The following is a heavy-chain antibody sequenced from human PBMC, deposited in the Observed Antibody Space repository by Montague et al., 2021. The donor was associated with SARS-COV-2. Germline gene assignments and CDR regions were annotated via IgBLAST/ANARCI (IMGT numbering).Heavy chain of an antibody. J-gene: IGHJ4*02. CDR2: INHRGST. D-gene: IGHD3-3*01. V-gene: IGHV4-34*01. CDR3: ARGGLAGGNYDIWSFSYTSPLDY. Sequence: SETLSLTCAVYGGTFSAHSWSWVRQSPGKGLEWIGEINHRGSTTYMSSLKSRVTMSVDTSKNQFSLKLSSVTAADTAIYYCARGGLAGGNYDIWSFSYTSPLDYWDQGTLVTVSS. CDR1: GGTFSAHS.